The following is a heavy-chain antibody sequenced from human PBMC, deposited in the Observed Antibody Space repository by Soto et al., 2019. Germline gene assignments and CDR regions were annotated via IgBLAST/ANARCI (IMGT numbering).Heavy chain of an antibody. CDR1: GYTFTSYY. J-gene: IGHJ4*02. CDR3: ARKDRDYDYVWGSYRFDY. V-gene: IGHV1-46*01. D-gene: IGHD3-16*02. CDR2: INPSGGST. Sequence: ASVKVSCKASGYTFTSYYMHWVRQAPGQGLEWMGIINPSGGSTSYAQKFQGRVTMTRDTSTSTVYMELSSLRSEDTAVYYCARKDRDYDYVWGSYRFDYWGQGTLVTVSS.